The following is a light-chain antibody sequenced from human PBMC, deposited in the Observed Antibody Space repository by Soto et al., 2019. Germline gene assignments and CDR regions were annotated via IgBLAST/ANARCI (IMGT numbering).Light chain of an antibody. Sequence: ETVLNMTPCALCWSRGERTTLSCRASQSVNANYFAWYQQKPGQAPRLLIYGISSRPTGIPDRFSGSGSGTDFTLTISRLEPEDFAVYYCEQYGSSPRTFGQGTKVDIK. CDR2: GIS. CDR1: QSVNANY. V-gene: IGKV3-20*01. J-gene: IGKJ1*01. CDR3: EQYGSSPRT.